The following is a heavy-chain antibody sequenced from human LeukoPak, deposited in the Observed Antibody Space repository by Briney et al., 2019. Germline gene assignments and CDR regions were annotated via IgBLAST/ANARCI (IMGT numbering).Heavy chain of an antibody. D-gene: IGHD6-19*01. CDR3: ARDRHIAGAGYYFDY. Sequence: GGSLRLSCAASGFTFSSYWMHWVRQAPGKGLVWVSRINSDGSSTSYADSVKGRFTISRDNAKNTLYLQMNSLRVEDTAVYYCARDRHIAGAGYYFDYWGQGTLVTVSS. CDR1: GFTFSSYW. CDR2: INSDGSST. V-gene: IGHV3-74*01. J-gene: IGHJ4*02.